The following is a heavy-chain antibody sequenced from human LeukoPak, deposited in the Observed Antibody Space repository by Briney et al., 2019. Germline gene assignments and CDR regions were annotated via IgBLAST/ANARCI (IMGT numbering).Heavy chain of an antibody. D-gene: IGHD6-13*01. CDR1: GGSFSGYY. J-gene: IGHJ5*02. V-gene: IGHV4-34*01. CDR2: INHSGST. Sequence: SETLSLTCAVYGGSFSGYYWSWIRQPPGKGLEWIGEINHSGSTNYNPSLKSRVTISVDTSKNQFPLKLSSVTAADTAVYYCARTAAAGTWGDWFDPWGQGTLVTVSS. CDR3: ARTAAAGTWGDWFDP.